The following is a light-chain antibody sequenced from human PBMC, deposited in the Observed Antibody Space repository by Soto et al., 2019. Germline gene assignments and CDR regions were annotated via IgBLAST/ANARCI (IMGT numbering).Light chain of an antibody. CDR1: SSDVGGYNY. J-gene: IGLJ2*01. Sequence: QSALTQPPSVSGSPGQSITISCTGTSSDVGGYNYVSWYQQHPGKAPKLMIFDVSNRPSGVSSRFSGSKSGNTASLTISGLQAEDEADYYCCSFTRDNNQVFGGGTKVTVL. CDR2: DVS. V-gene: IGLV2-14*01. CDR3: CSFTRDNNQV.